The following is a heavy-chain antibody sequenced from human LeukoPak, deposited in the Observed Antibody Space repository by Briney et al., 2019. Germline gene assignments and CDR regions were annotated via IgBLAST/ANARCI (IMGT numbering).Heavy chain of an antibody. D-gene: IGHD6-19*01. V-gene: IGHV1-18*01. CDR2: ISAYNGNT. CDR3: ARDSSGWTAGAFDI. CDR1: GYTFTSYG. Sequence: ASVKVSCRASGYTFTSYGIRWVRQAPGQGLEWMGWISAYNGNTNYAQKLQGRVTMTTDTSTSTAYMELRSLRSDDTAVYYCARDSSGWTAGAFDIWGQGTMVTVSS. J-gene: IGHJ3*02.